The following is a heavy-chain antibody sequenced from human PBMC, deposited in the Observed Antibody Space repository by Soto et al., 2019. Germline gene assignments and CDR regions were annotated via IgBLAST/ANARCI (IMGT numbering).Heavy chain of an antibody. CDR2: IYYSGST. Sequence: PSETLSLTCAVSGYSISSGYYWGWIRQPPGKGPEWIGYIYYSGSTYYNPSLKSRVTISVDTSKNQFSLKLSSVTAADTAVYYCAMFPDSSGYYLDYWGQGTLVTVSS. J-gene: IGHJ4*02. D-gene: IGHD3-22*01. V-gene: IGHV4-38-2*01. CDR1: GYSISSGYY. CDR3: AMFPDSSGYYLDY.